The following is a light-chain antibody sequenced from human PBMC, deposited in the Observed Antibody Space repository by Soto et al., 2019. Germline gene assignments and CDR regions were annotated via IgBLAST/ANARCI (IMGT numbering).Light chain of an antibody. CDR3: LQQNTYVWT. Sequence: IVITQTPATLSVSPGERATLSCRASQSVSSDLAWYQQKPGQAPRLLIYGASTRATGIPARFSGSGSVTEFTLTISSLRPEDGATYDCLQQNTYVWTFGQGTKVDI. V-gene: IGKV3-15*01. CDR1: QSVSSD. J-gene: IGKJ1*01. CDR2: GAS.